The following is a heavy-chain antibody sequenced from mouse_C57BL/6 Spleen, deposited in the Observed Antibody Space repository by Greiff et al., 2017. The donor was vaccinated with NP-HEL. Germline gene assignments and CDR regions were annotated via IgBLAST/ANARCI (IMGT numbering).Heavy chain of an antibody. V-gene: IGHV1-55*01. J-gene: IGHJ4*01. Sequence: VQLQQPGAELVKPGASVKMSCKASGYTFTSYWITWVKQRPGQGLEWIGDIYPGSGSTNYNEKFKSKATLTVDTSSRTAYMQLSSLTSEDSAVYYCARGRTIYDGYYDAMDYWGQGTSVTVSS. CDR3: ARGRTIYDGYYDAMDY. CDR2: IYPGSGST. D-gene: IGHD2-3*01. CDR1: GYTFTSYW.